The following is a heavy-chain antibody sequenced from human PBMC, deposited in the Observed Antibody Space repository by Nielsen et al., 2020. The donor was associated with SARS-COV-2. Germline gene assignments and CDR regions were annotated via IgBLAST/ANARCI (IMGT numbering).Heavy chain of an antibody. CDR2: VYSSGTA. V-gene: IGHV4-59*12. J-gene: IGHJ3*02. D-gene: IGHD3-22*01. Sequence: SETLSLTCTVSGGSMSSYSWTWIRQTPGKGLEWIGNVYSSGTANYNPSLKSRVTISVDTSKNQFFLKLNSVTAADTAVYYCARAPITMIVVVNAFDIWGQGTMVTVSS. CDR3: ARAPITMIVVVNAFDI. CDR1: GGSMSSYS.